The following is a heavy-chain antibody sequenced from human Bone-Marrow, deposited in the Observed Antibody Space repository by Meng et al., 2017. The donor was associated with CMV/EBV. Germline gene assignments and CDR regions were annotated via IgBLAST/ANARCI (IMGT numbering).Heavy chain of an antibody. CDR3: ARVDGNYFFDY. D-gene: IGHD1-14*01. CDR1: GYTFTSYG. J-gene: IGHJ4*02. V-gene: IGHV1-18*01. Sequence: ASVKVSCKASGYTFTSYGISWVRQAPGQGLEWMGWISAYNGNTNYAQKLQGRVTMTTDTYTSTAYMELMSLRSDDTAVYYCARVDGNYFFDYWGQGTLVTVSS. CDR2: ISAYNGNT.